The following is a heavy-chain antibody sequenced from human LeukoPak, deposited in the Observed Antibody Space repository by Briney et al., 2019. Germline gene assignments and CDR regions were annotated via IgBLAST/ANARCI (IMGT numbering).Heavy chain of an antibody. CDR1: GFTFTSYW. D-gene: IGHD3-10*01. Sequence: GGSLRLSCTASGFTFTSYWMTWVRQAPGKGLEWVANIKQDGSEKYYVDSVKGRFTISRDNAKNSLYLQMNSLRAEDTAMYYCVKPYYYSSGSFDWGQGTLVTVSS. J-gene: IGHJ4*02. V-gene: IGHV3-7*01. CDR2: IKQDGSEK. CDR3: VKPYYYSSGSFD.